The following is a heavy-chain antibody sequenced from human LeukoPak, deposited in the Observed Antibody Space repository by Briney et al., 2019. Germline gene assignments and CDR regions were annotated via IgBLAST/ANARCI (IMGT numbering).Heavy chain of an antibody. V-gene: IGHV1-2*02. CDR3: ARDLGSGWQRNFDY. J-gene: IGHJ4*02. CDR2: INPNSGGT. Sequence: GASVKVSCKASGYTFTSYYMHWVRQAPGQGLEWMGWINPNSGGTNYAQKFQGRVTMTRDTSISTAYMELRSLRSDDTAVYYCARDLGSGWQRNFDYWGQGTLVTVSS. CDR1: GYTFTSYY. D-gene: IGHD6-19*01.